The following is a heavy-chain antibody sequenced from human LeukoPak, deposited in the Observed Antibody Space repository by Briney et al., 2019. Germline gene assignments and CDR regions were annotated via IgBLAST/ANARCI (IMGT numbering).Heavy chain of an antibody. CDR2: IYYSGST. Sequence: SETLSLTCTVSGGSMSSYYWSWIRQPPGKGLEWIGYIYYSGSTNYNPSLKSRVTISVDTSKNQFSLKLSSVTAADTAVYYCARVIRQWLVRELWFDPWGQGTLVTVSS. V-gene: IGHV4-59*01. CDR1: GGSMSSYY. D-gene: IGHD6-19*01. J-gene: IGHJ5*02. CDR3: ARVIRQWLVRELWFDP.